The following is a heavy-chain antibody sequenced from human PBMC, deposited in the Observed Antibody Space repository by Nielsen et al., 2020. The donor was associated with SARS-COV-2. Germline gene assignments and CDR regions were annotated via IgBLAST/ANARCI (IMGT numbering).Heavy chain of an antibody. CDR2: IYSGGSST. V-gene: IGHV3-23*03. CDR3: AKKFGLNWNYDS. D-gene: IGHD1-7*01. Sequence: GGSLRLSCAASGFTFSSYAMSWVRQAPGKGLEWVSVIYSGGSSTYYADSVKGRFTISRDNSKNTLYLQMNSLRAEDTAVYYCAKKFGLNWNYDSWGQGTLVTVSS. J-gene: IGHJ5*01. CDR1: GFTFSSYA.